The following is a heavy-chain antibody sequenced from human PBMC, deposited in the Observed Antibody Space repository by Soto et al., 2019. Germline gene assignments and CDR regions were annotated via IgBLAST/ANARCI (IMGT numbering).Heavy chain of an antibody. V-gene: IGHV3-23*01. CDR2: ISGSGGST. D-gene: IGHD2-15*01. J-gene: IGHJ6*02. CDR1: GFTFSSQA. Sequence: GRSLRLSCAASGFTFSSQAMSWVRQAPGKGLELVSGISGSGGSTYYADSVKGRFTISRDNSKNTLYLQMNSLRAEDTAVYYCAKEGGGGRNYYYTMDVWGQGTTVTVSS. CDR3: AKEGGGGRNYYYTMDV.